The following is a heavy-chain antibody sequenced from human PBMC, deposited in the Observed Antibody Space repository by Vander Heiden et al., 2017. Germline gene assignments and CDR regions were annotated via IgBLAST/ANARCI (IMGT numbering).Heavy chain of an antibody. Sequence: QVHLVESGGGLVKPGGSLKLSCAASGFPFGGCIRTWVRQAPGKGLDWVSYISRCVTGTSYADSVKGRFTISRDNAQNSLYLQMNSLRVEDTAVYYCARGSGSYTDWGQGTLVTVSS. D-gene: IGHD3-10*01. CDR3: ARGSGSYTD. J-gene: IGHJ4*02. V-gene: IGHV3-11*01. CDR1: GFPFGGCI. CDR2: ISRCVTGT.